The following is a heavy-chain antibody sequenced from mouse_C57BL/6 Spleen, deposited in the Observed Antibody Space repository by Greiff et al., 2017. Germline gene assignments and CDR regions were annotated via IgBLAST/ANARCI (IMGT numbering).Heavy chain of an antibody. CDR2: ISNGGGST. J-gene: IGHJ4*01. D-gene: IGHD2-2*01. CDR1: GFTFSDYY. CDR3: ARRGVTTGYYYAMDY. Sequence: EVQGVESGGGLVQPGGSLKLSCAASGFTFSDYYMYWVRQTPEKRLEWVAYISNGGGSTYYPDTVKGRFTISRANAKNTLYLQMSRLKSEDTAMYYCARRGVTTGYYYAMDYWGQGTSVTVSS. V-gene: IGHV5-12*01.